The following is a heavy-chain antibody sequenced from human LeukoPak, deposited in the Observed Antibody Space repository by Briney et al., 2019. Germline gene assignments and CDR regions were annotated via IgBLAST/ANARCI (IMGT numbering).Heavy chain of an antibody. Sequence: GASVKVSCKASGYTFTSYGISWVRQAPGQGLEWMGWISAYNGNTNYAQKLQGRVTKTTDTSTSTAYMELRSLRSDDTAVYYCARMRLDIVVVVAARGNNWFDPWGQGTLVTVSS. CDR2: ISAYNGNT. V-gene: IGHV1-18*01. D-gene: IGHD2-15*01. J-gene: IGHJ5*02. CDR1: GYTFTSYG. CDR3: ARMRLDIVVVVAARGNNWFDP.